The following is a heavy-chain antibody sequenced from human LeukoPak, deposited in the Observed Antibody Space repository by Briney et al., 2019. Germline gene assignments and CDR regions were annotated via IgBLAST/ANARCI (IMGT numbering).Heavy chain of an antibody. CDR2: IYYSHSI. CDR1: GLSISSSNSY. V-gene: IGHV4-39*07. CDR3: ARGSGRNYYDFWKYYIDV. J-gene: IGHJ6*03. D-gene: IGHD3-3*01. Sequence: PSETLSLTCTVSGLSISSSNSYWGWIRQPPGKGLEWIGRIYYSHSIYYNPSLKSRVTISEDTSKNQFSLKLSSVTAADTAVYYCARGSGRNYYDFWKYYIDVWGKGTTVTVSS.